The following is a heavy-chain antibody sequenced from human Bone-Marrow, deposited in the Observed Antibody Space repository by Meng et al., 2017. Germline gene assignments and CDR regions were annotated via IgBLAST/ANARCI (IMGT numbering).Heavy chain of an antibody. V-gene: IGHV3-15*01. Sequence: VHLVGSGGGLVKRGGSLRLSCLASGRSFTDAWMSWVRQAPGKGLEWVGRIKRNSDGGTIDYAAPVKGRFTISRDDSKNTLYLQMDSLITEDTAVYFCATGAAAADHWGQGTLVTVSS. J-gene: IGHJ4*02. CDR2: IKRNSDGGTI. CDR3: ATGAAAADH. CDR1: GRSFTDAW. D-gene: IGHD6-13*01.